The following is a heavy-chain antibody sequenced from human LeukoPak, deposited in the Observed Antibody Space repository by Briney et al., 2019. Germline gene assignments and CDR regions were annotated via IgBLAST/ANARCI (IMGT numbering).Heavy chain of an antibody. CDR1: GFTFSSYA. CDR3: AKGIAVAGFFDY. D-gene: IGHD6-19*01. CDR2: INGSGGST. V-gene: IGHV3-23*01. J-gene: IGHJ4*02. Sequence: GGSLRLSCAASGFTFSSYAMSWVRQAPGKGLEWVSDINGSGGSTYYADSVKGRFTISRDNSKNTLYLQMNSLRAEDTAVYYCAKGIAVAGFFDYWGQGTLVTVSS.